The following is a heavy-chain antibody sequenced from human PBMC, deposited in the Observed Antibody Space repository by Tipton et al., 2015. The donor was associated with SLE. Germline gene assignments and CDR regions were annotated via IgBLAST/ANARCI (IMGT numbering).Heavy chain of an antibody. Sequence: QSGPEVKKPGASVKVSCKASGYTFTSYDINWVRQATGQGLEWMGWMNPNSGNTGYAQKFQGRVTMTRNTSISTAYMELSSLRSEDTAVYYCAKAFMYSSPINWCDPWGQGSLVTVSS. D-gene: IGHD6-13*01. CDR2: MNPNSGNT. J-gene: IGHJ5*02. CDR1: GYTFTSYD. V-gene: IGHV1-8*01. CDR3: AKAFMYSSPINWCDP.